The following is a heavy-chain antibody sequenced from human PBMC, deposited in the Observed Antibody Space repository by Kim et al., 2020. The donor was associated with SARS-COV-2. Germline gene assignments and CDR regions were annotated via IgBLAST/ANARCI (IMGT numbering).Heavy chain of an antibody. CDR2: ISYHGSGT. J-gene: IGHJ5*02. Sequence: GGSLRLSCAASGFTFSSLAMTWVRQAPGKGLEWVSAISYHGSGTYYADSVKGRFTISRDNSKNTMYLQMNFLRAEDTAVYYCAKDPRSSSSFNPWGQGTLSPSPQ. D-gene: IGHD6-13*01. CDR3: AKDPRSSSSFNP. CDR1: GFTFSSLA. V-gene: IGHV3-23*01.